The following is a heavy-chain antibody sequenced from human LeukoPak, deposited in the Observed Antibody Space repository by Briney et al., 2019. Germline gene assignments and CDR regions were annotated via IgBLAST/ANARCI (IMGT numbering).Heavy chain of an antibody. CDR2: IYYSGST. J-gene: IGHJ5*02. V-gene: IGHV4-39*01. D-gene: IGHD1-1*01. CDR1: GGSISSSSYY. CDR3: ARIVGQGWNDDGWCDP. Sequence: SETLSLTCTVSGGSISSSSYYWGWIRQPPGKGLEWIGSIYYSGSTYYNPSLKSRVTISVDTSKNQFSLKLSSVTAADTAVYYCARIVGQGWNDDGWCDPWGQGTLVTVSS.